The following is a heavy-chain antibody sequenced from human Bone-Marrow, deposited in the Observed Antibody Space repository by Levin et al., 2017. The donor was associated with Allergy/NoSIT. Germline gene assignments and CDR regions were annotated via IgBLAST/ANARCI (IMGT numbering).Heavy chain of an antibody. J-gene: IGHJ4*02. V-gene: IGHV3-23*01. CDR1: GFTFSSYA. CDR2: ISGSGGST. Sequence: HPGGSLRLSCAASGFTFSSYAMSWVRQAPGKGLEWVSAISGSGGSTYYADSVKGRFTISRDNSKNTLYLQMNSLRAEDTAVYYCAKGRPYIVATMGPTDYWGQGTLVTVSS. CDR3: AKGRPYIVATMGPTDY. D-gene: IGHD5-12*01.